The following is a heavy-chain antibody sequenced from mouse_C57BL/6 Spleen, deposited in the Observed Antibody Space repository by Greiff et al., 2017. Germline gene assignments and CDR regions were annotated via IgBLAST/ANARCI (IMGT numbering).Heavy chain of an antibody. D-gene: IGHD2-12*01. J-gene: IGHJ4*01. CDR3: ARRLFYAMDY. CDR2: ISSGSSTI. CDR1: GFTFSHYG. Sequence: EVQLVESGGGLVKPGGSLKLSCAASGFTFSHYGMHWVRQAPEKGLEWVAYISSGSSTIYYADTVKGRFTISRDNAKNTLFLQMTSLRSEDTAMYYCARRLFYAMDYWGQGTSVTVSS. V-gene: IGHV5-17*01.